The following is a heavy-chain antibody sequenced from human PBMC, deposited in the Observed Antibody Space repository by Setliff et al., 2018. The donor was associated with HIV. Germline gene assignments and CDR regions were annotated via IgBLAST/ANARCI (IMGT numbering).Heavy chain of an antibody. CDR3: ARSVIGYYYYGMDV. J-gene: IGHJ6*02. Sequence: GGSLRLSCAASGFTFSTYAMSWVRQAPGRGLEWVSAISATTGDTYYADSVKCRFTISRDNSKNTLYLQMNSLRAEDTAVYYCARSVIGYYYYGMDVWGQGTLVTVSS. CDR2: ISATTGDT. D-gene: IGHD3-10*01. V-gene: IGHV3-23*01. CDR1: GFTFSTYA.